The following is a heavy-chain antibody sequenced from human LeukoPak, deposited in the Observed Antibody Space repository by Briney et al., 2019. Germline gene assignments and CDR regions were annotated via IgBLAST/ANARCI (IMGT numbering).Heavy chain of an antibody. D-gene: IGHD4-17*01. CDR2: ISGSSSYI. CDR3: ARSEGDYNFDY. Sequence: GGSLRLSCAASGFTFDDYGMSWVRQAPGKGLEWVSSISGSSSYIYYADSVKGRFTISRDNAKNSLYLQMNSLRAEDTAVYYCARSEGDYNFDYWGQGTLVTVSS. J-gene: IGHJ4*02. CDR1: GFTFDDYG. V-gene: IGHV3-21*01.